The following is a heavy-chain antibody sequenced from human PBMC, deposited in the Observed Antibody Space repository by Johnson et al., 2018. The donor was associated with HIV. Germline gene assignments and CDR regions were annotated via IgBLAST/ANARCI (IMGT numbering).Heavy chain of an antibody. CDR3: ARGEYYGSSGYFSDAFDI. CDR1: GFTFSSYW. D-gene: IGHD3-22*01. V-gene: IGHV3-7*01. Sequence: VQLVESGGGLVQPGGSLRLSCAASGFTFSSYWMSWVRQAPGKGLEWVANIKQDGSAKYYVDSVKGRFTISRDNAKNSLYLQMNSLRAEDTAVYYCARGEYYGSSGYFSDAFDIWGQGTMVTVSS. CDR2: IKQDGSAK. J-gene: IGHJ3*02.